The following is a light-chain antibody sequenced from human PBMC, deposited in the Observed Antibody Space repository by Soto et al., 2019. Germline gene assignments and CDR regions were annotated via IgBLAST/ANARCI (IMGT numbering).Light chain of an antibody. CDR1: SSDVGGYNY. J-gene: IGLJ3*02. CDR3: SSYAASNNFYFV. CDR2: EVT. Sequence: QSALTQPPSASGSPGQSATISCTGTSSDVGGYNYVSWYQQYPGRAPKLMIYEVTKRPSGVPDRFSGSKSGNTASLTVSGLHAEDEADYYCSSYAASNNFYFVFGGGTKLTVL. V-gene: IGLV2-8*01.